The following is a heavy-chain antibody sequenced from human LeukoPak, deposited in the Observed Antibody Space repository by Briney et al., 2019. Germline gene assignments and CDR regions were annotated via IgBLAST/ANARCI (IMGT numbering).Heavy chain of an antibody. CDR1: GSTFSSYG. CDR2: IRYDGSNK. V-gene: IGHV3-30*02. CDR3: ARHRSPYYDSSGYHP. J-gene: IGHJ5*02. Sequence: PGGSLRLSCAASGSTFSSYGMHWVRQAPGKGLEWVAFIRYDGSNKYYADSVKGRFTISRDNSKNTLYLQMNSLRAEDTAVYYCARHRSPYYDSSGYHPWGQGTLVTVSS. D-gene: IGHD3-22*01.